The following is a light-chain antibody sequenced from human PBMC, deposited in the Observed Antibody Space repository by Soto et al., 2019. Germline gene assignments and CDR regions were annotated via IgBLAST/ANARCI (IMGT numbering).Light chain of an antibody. CDR2: AAS. CDR3: LQHNTSPLT. V-gene: IGKV1-17*03. CDR1: QGINNY. Sequence: DIQMTQSPSAVSASVGDRVTITWRASQGINNYLAWFQQKPGKAPKRLIYAASTLQTGVPSRFSGSGSGTEFTLTISSLQPEDFATYYCLQHNTSPLTFGGGTKVEIK. J-gene: IGKJ4*01.